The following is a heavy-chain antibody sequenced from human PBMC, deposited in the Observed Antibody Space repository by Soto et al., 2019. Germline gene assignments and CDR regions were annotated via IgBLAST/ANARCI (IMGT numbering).Heavy chain of an antibody. D-gene: IGHD3-10*01. CDR3: ARARSASGSLYFDY. CDR2: IYYSGST. V-gene: IGHV4-39*01. J-gene: IGHJ4*02. CDR1: GGSISSSSYY. Sequence: TSETLSLTCTVSGGSISSSSYYLGWIRQPPGKGLEWIGSIYYSGSTYYNPSIKSRVTISVDTSKNQFSLKLSSVTAADTAVYYCARARSASGSLYFDYWGQGTLVTVSS.